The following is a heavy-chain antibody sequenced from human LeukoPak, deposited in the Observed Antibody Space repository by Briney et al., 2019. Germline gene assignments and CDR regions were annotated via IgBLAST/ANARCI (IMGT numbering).Heavy chain of an antibody. CDR1: GYTFTGYY. J-gene: IGHJ6*02. CDR3: ARDFKGHYDFWSGYSYGMDV. CDR2: INPNSGGT. D-gene: IGHD3-3*01. V-gene: IGHV1-2*02. Sequence: GASVKVSCKASGYTFTGYYMHWVRQAPGQGLEWMGWINPNSGGTNYAQKFQGRVTMTRDTSISTAYMELSRLRSDDTAVYYCARDFKGHYDFWSGYSYGMDVWGQGTTVTVSS.